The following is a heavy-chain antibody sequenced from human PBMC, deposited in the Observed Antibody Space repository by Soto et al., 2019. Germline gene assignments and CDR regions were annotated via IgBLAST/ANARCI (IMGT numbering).Heavy chain of an antibody. CDR3: AKGGGRPRDFDY. CDR1: VFTFGNYG. V-gene: IGHV3-30*18. Sequence: VGSLRLSCTCSVFTFGNYGMHCVRQAPGKGLEWVASTSYDGNNKYYADSLKGRFTISRDNSKKMVYLQMTSLGPEDTAVYYCAKGGGRPRDFDYLGQGALVIVSS. CDR2: TSYDGNNK. D-gene: IGHD2-15*01. J-gene: IGHJ4*02.